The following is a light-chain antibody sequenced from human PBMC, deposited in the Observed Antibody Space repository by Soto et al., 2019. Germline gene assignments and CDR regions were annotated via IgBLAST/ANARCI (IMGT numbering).Light chain of an antibody. CDR1: QSISSW. CDR2: KAS. Sequence: DIQMTQSPSTLSASVGDRVTITCRASQSISSWLAWYQQKPVKAPKLLIYKASSLESGVPSRFSGSGSGTEFTLTISSLQPDDFAPYYCQQYNSPWTFGPGTKVEIK. V-gene: IGKV1-5*03. CDR3: QQYNSPWT. J-gene: IGKJ1*01.